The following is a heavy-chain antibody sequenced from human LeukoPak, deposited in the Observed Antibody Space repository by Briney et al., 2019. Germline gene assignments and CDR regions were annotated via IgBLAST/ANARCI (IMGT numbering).Heavy chain of an antibody. CDR2: IIPIFGTA. J-gene: IGHJ6*03. CDR3: ARDTRTVTGPYYYYYYYMDV. V-gene: IGHV1-69*05. Sequence: SVKVSCKASGGTFSSYAISWVRQAPGQGLEWMGGIIPIFGTANYAQKFQGRVTITTDESTSTAYMELSSLRSEDTAVYYCARDTRTVTGPYYYYYYYMDVWGKGTTVTVSS. CDR1: GGTFSSYA. D-gene: IGHD4-11*01.